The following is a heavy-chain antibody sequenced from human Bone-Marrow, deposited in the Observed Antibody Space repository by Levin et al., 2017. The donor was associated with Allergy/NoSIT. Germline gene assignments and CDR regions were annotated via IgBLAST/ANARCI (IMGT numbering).Heavy chain of an antibody. Sequence: SETLSLTCAVSGGSISSGGYSWSWIRQPPGKGLEWIGYIYHSGSTYYNPSLKSRVTISVDRSKNQFSLKLSSVTAADTAVYYCARASAWQRGGPGGAFDIWGQGTMVTVSS. D-gene: IGHD2-8*02. J-gene: IGHJ3*02. CDR3: ARASAWQRGGPGGAFDI. V-gene: IGHV4-30-2*01. CDR1: GGSISSGGYS. CDR2: IYHSGST.